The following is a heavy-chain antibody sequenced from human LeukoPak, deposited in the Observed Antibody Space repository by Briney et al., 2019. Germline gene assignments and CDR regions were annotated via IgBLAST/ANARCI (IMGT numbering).Heavy chain of an antibody. D-gene: IGHD3-22*01. V-gene: IGHV1-18*01. CDR3: SRHYYDSSGYLLLGS. CDR2: ISAYNGNT. J-gene: IGHJ5*02. CDR1: GYTFTSYG. Sequence: ASVKVSCKASGYTFTSYGISWVRQAPGQGLEWMGWISAYNGNTNYAQKLQGRVTMTTDTSTSTAYMELRSLRSDDTAVYYCSRHYYDSSGYLLLGSWGQGTLVTVSS.